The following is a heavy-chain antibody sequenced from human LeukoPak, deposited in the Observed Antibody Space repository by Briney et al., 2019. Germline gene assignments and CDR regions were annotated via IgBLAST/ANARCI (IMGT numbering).Heavy chain of an antibody. CDR3: ERTYSGSYRQTYYYYYMDV. V-gene: IGHV4-38-2*02. CDR1: GYSLSSGYY. Sequence: PSETLSLTCTVSGYSLSSGYYWGWIRQPPGKGLWWIGSIYHSGTTYYNPSLKSRVTISVDTSKNQFSLKLSSVTAADTAVYYCERTYSGSYRQTYYYYYMDVWGKGTTVTVSS. D-gene: IGHD1-26*01. CDR2: IYHSGTT. J-gene: IGHJ6*03.